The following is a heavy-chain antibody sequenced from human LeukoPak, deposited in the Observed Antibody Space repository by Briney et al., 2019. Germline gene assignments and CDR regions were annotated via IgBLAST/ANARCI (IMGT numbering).Heavy chain of an antibody. V-gene: IGHV3-23*01. CDR3: AKDLDIVATITGN. CDR1: GFTFSSYA. J-gene: IGHJ4*02. Sequence: GGSLRLSCAASGFTFSSYAMSWVRQAPGKGLEWVSGVSGSGGSTYYADSVKGRSTISRDNSKNTLYLQMNSLRAEDTAVYYCAKDLDIVATITGNWGQGTLVTVSS. CDR2: VSGSGGST. D-gene: IGHD5-12*01.